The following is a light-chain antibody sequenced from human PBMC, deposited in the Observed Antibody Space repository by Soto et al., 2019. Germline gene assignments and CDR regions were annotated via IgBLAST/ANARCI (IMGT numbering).Light chain of an antibody. CDR2: DAF. Sequence: ENVLTQFPVTLSLSPGERATLSCRASQNAHTSLAWYRQKPGQAPRLLIYDAFERAAGIPARFSGSGSGTDFTLTISSLEPEDSGIYYCQDRSNWPLFTFGGGTKVDIK. V-gene: IGKV3-11*01. CDR3: QDRSNWPLFT. J-gene: IGKJ4*01. CDR1: QNAHTS.